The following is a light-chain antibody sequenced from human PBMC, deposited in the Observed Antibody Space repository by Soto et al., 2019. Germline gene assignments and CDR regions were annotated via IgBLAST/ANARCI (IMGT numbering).Light chain of an antibody. CDR2: KAS. CDR3: QHRT. V-gene: IGKV1-5*03. CDR1: QSISNY. Sequence: DIQMTQSPSTLSASVGDRVTITCRASQSISNYLAWYQQKPGKAPNLLIYKASTLQSGVPSRFSGSGSGTEFTLTISSLQPEDFATYYCQHRTFGQGTKLEFK. J-gene: IGKJ2*01.